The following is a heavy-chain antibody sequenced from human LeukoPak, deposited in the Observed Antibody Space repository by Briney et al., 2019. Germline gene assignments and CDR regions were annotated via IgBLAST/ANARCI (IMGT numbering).Heavy chain of an antibody. V-gene: IGHV3-7*01. Sequence: GGSLRLSCAASGFTFSNYWMTWVRQAPGKGLEWVANIKQDGSETYYLDSVKGRTTISRDNSRNSLYLQMNSLRAEDTAVYYCARGSDSSTFRPCDSWGQGTLVTVSS. CDR1: GFTFSNYW. D-gene: IGHD6-13*01. J-gene: IGHJ5*01. CDR3: ARGSDSSTFRPCDS. CDR2: IKQDGSET.